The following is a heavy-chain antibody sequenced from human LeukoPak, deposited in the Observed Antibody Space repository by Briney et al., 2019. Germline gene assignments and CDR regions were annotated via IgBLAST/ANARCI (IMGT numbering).Heavy chain of an antibody. CDR2: VSHDGTNE. J-gene: IGHJ4*02. Sequence: GGSLRLSCAASGFTFSSYGMHWVRQAPGKGLEWVAVVSHDGTNEFSADSVRGRFTISRDNSKDTLYLQMNSLRAEDTAVYYCAKGSGGSYYGYFDYWGQGTLVTVSS. D-gene: IGHD1-26*01. CDR1: GFTFSSYG. V-gene: IGHV3-30*18. CDR3: AKGSGGSYYGYFDY.